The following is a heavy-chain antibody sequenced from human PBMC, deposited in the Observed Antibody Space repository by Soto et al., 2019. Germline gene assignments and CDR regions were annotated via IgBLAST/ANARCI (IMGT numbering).Heavy chain of an antibody. D-gene: IGHD3-3*01. CDR3: ARDRHTDGRFPFGH. V-gene: IGHV3-23*01. Sequence: VPLRVPNAAAGCTSRTHTMSRIIQAKGKGLEWVPGICGGGGGETFYARSARGRFTISRDNSNNKLYLQMNSLRAEDTAIYYSARDRHTDGRFPFGHWGQATLVTVSS. CDR1: GCTSRTHT. J-gene: IGHJ4*02. CDR2: ICGGGGGET.